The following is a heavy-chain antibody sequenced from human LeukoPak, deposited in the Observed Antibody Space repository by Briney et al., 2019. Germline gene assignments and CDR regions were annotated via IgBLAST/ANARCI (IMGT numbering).Heavy chain of an antibody. CDR1: GYTFTGYY. V-gene: IGHV1-2*06. D-gene: IGHD3-16*02. CDR3: AVLLTFGGVIVSYAFDI. CDR2: INPNSGDT. J-gene: IGHJ3*02. Sequence: ASVKVSCKASGYTFTGYYMHWVRQAPGQGLEWMGRINPNSGDTNYAQKFQGRVTMTRDTSISTAYMELSRLRSDDTAVYYCAVLLTFGGVIVSYAFDIWGQGTMVTVSS.